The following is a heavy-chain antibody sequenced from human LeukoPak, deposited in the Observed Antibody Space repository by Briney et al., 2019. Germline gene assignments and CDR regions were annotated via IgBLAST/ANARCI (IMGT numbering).Heavy chain of an antibody. Sequence: GGSLRLSCAASGFTFSNFWMHWVRQAPGKGLVWVALIYGDGSFTRCADSVKGRFTISRDNAKNTVYLQMNSLRVEDTAVYYCATVYETNGYLYWGQGSLVTVSS. J-gene: IGHJ4*02. CDR2: IYGDGSFT. CDR3: ATVYETNGYLY. V-gene: IGHV3-74*01. CDR1: GFTFSNFW. D-gene: IGHD3-22*01.